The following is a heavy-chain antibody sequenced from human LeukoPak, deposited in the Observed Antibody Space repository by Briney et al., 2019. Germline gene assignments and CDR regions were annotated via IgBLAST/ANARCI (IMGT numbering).Heavy chain of an antibody. V-gene: IGHV1-2*02. CDR1: GYTFTSHY. J-gene: IGHJ4*02. Sequence: GASVKVSCKASGYTFTSHYMHWVRQAPGQGLEWMGWINPNSGGTNYAQKFQGRVTMTRDTSISTAYMELSRLRSDDTAVYYCARDLSGGITVDYWGQGTLVTVSS. D-gene: IGHD1-14*01. CDR2: INPNSGGT. CDR3: ARDLSGGITVDY.